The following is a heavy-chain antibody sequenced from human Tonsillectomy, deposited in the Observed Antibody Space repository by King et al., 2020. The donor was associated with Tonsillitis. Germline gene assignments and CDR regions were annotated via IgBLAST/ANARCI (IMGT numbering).Heavy chain of an antibody. V-gene: IGHV3-53*01. J-gene: IGHJ4*02. Sequence: VQLVESGGGLIQPGGSLRLSCAASGFTVNTNYMSWVRQAPGKGLEWVSVIYSGGSTFYADSVKGRFTISRDNSKNTLYLQMNSLRAEDTAGYYCARNYVFWSVPLDYWGQGTLVTVSS. CDR2: IYSGGST. CDR3: ARNYVFWSVPLDY. CDR1: GFTVNTNY. D-gene: IGHD3-3*01.